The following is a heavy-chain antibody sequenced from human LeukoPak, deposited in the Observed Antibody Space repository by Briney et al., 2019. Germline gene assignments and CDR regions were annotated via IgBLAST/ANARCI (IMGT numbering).Heavy chain of an antibody. CDR1: GGSISSSSYY. CDR3: ARSLEAVANWFDP. V-gene: IGHV4-39*01. Sequence: SETLSLTWTVSGGSISSSSYYWGWIRQPPGKGLEWIGSIYYSGSTYYNPSLKSRVTISVDTSKNQFSLKLSSATAADTAVYYCARSLEAVANWFDPWGQGTLVTVSS. CDR2: IYYSGST. J-gene: IGHJ5*02. D-gene: IGHD6-19*01.